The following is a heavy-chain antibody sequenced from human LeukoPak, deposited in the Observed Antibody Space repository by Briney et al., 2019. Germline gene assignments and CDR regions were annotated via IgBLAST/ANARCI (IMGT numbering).Heavy chain of an antibody. V-gene: IGHV4-38-2*01. CDR2: IYHSGST. D-gene: IGHD6-19*01. Sequence: PSETLSLTCAVSGYSISSSYYWGWLRQPPGKGLEWIGSIYHSGSTYYNPSLKSRVTISVDTSKNQFSLRLSSVTAADTAVYYCARGVAVAANWFDPWGQGTLVTVSS. CDR3: ARGVAVAANWFDP. J-gene: IGHJ5*02. CDR1: GYSISSSYY.